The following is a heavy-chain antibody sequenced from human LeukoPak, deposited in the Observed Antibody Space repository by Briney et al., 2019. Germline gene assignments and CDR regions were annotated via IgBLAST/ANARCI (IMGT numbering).Heavy chain of an antibody. J-gene: IGHJ5*02. CDR2: INPNSGVT. D-gene: IGHD2-2*01. CDR1: GYSFTGYY. Sequence: ASVTVSCKASGYSFTGYYIHWMRQAPGRGLEWMGRINPNSGVTKCAQQFQGRVTMTRDTSITTAYMELSSLRSDDTAVYYCARDYCSSTSCSSCCWFDPWGQGTLVTVSS. CDR3: ARDYCSSTSCSSCCWFDP. V-gene: IGHV1-2*06.